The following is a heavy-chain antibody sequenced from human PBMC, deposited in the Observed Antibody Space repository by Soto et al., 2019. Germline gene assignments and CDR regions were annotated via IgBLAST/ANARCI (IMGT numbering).Heavy chain of an antibody. D-gene: IGHD1-7*01. CDR3: ASRDPGTSVDY. Sequence: SETLSLTCAVYGGSFTGYYWSWIRQPPGKGLEWIGEIYRTGSTNYNPSLKSRVTISLDKSENQFSLKVTSLTAADTAVYYCASRDPGTSVDYWGQGTLVTVSS. CDR2: IYRTGST. J-gene: IGHJ4*02. CDR1: GGSFTGYY. V-gene: IGHV4-34*01.